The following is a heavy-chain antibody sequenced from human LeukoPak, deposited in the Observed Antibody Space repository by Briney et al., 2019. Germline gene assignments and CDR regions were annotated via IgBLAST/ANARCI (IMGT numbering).Heavy chain of an antibody. CDR3: ARSPLWFGELEFDY. Sequence: GGSLRLSCAASGFTFSSYSMNWVRQAPGKGLEWVSSISSSSSYMYYADSVKGRFTISRDNAKNSLYLQMNSLRAEDTAVYYCARSPLWFGELEFDYWGQGTLVTVSS. J-gene: IGHJ4*02. CDR2: ISSSSSYM. CDR1: GFTFSSYS. D-gene: IGHD3-10*01. V-gene: IGHV3-21*01.